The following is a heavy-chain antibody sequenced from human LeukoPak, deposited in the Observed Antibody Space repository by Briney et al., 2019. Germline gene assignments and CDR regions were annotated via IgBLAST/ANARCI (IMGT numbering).Heavy chain of an antibody. CDR3: ASRVWYPA. J-gene: IGHJ1*01. CDR2: ISGCGGST. CDR1: GFTFSSYP. V-gene: IGHV3-23*01. Sequence: PGGSLRLSCAASGFTFSSYPMSWVRQSRGKGLEWLSAISGCGGSTYYADSVKGRLTISRDNSKNALYLQVNTLRAEDTAVYYWASRVWYPAWGQGTLVTVSS. D-gene: IGHD2-15*01.